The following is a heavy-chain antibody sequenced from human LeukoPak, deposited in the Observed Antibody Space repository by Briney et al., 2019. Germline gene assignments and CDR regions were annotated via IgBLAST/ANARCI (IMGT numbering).Heavy chain of an antibody. J-gene: IGHJ4*02. Sequence: PSETLSLTCTVSGGSISSGSYYWSWIRQPAGKGLEWIGRIYTSGSTYYNPSLKSRVTISVDTSKNQFSLKLTSVTAADTAVYYCASEHYDFWSGFLTPPSNYWGQGTLVTVSS. CDR1: GGSISSGSYY. CDR3: ASEHYDFWSGFLTPPSNY. D-gene: IGHD3-3*01. CDR2: IYTSGST. V-gene: IGHV4-61*02.